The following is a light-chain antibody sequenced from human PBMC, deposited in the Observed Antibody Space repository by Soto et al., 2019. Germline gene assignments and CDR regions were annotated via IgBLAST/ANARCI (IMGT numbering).Light chain of an antibody. J-gene: IGLJ1*01. CDR2: EVS. V-gene: IGLV2-14*01. Sequence: QSVLAQPASVSGSPGQSITISCTGTSSDVGGYNYVSWYQQHPGKAPKLMIYEVSNRPSGVSNRFSGSKSGDTASLTISGLQAEDEADYYCSSYTSSRTLEVFGTGTKVTVL. CDR1: SSDVGGYNY. CDR3: SSYTSSRTLEV.